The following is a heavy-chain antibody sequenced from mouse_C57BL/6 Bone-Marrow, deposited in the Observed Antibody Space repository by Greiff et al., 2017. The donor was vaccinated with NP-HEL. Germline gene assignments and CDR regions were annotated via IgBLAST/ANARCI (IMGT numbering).Heavy chain of an antibody. J-gene: IGHJ2*01. D-gene: IGHD4-1*01. CDR3: ASGVGRLDY. V-gene: IGHV1-26*01. CDR1: GYTFTDYY. Sequence: EVQLQQSGPELVKPGASVKISCKASGYTFTDYYMNWVKQSHGKSLEWIGDINPNNGGTSYNQKFKGKATLTVDKSSSTAYMELRSLTSEDSAVYYCASGVGRLDYWGQGTTLTVSS. CDR2: INPNNGGT.